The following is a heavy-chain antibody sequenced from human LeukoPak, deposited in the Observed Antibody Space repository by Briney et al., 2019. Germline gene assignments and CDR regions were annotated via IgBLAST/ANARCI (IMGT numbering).Heavy chain of an antibody. CDR1: GYTFTGYY. Sequence: GASVKVPCKASGYTFTGYYMHWVRQAPGQGLEWMGWINPNSGGTNYAQKFQGRVTMTRDTSISTAYMELSRLRSDDTAVYYCARDVVVPAAIGIVASTFDYWGQGTLVTVSS. J-gene: IGHJ4*02. V-gene: IGHV1-2*02. D-gene: IGHD2-2*02. CDR2: INPNSGGT. CDR3: ARDVVVPAAIGIVASTFDY.